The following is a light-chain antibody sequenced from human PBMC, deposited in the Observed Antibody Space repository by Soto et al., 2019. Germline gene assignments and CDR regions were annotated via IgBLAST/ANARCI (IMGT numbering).Light chain of an antibody. J-gene: IGKJ3*01. Sequence: DIQLTQSPSFLSASVGDRVTITCRASQGISSYLAWYQQKPGKAPKLLIYAASTLQSGVPSRFSGSGSGTEFTLTISSLQPEDFATYYCQQLNSSPRAFGPGTQVDIK. V-gene: IGKV1-9*01. CDR3: QQLNSSPRA. CDR1: QGISSY. CDR2: AAS.